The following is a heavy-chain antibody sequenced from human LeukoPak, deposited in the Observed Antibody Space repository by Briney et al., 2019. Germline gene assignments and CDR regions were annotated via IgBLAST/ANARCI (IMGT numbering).Heavy chain of an antibody. Sequence: SETLSLTCTVSGGSVSSGSYYWSWIRQPPGKGLEWIGYIYYSGSTNYNPSLKSRVTISVDTSKNQFSLKLSSVTAADTAVYYCASSELRRGYSYEEATTAFDIWGQGTMVTVSS. J-gene: IGHJ3*02. V-gene: IGHV4-61*01. D-gene: IGHD5-18*01. CDR1: GGSVSSGSYY. CDR3: ASSELRRGYSYEEATTAFDI. CDR2: IYYSGST.